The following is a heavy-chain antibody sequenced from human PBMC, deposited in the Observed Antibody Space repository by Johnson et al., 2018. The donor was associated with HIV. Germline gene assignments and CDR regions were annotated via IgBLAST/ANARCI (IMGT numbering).Heavy chain of an antibody. Sequence: QVQLVESGGGLVQPGRSLRLSCAASGFTFSSYGMHWVRQAPGKGLEWVAVIWYDGSNKYYADSVKGRFTISRDNSKSTLHLQMNRLRADDTALYYCVGTAAEGAFDIWGQGTMVTVSS. CDR2: IWYDGSNK. V-gene: IGHV3-33*01. CDR1: GFTFSSYG. D-gene: IGHD6-13*01. CDR3: VGTAAEGAFDI. J-gene: IGHJ3*02.